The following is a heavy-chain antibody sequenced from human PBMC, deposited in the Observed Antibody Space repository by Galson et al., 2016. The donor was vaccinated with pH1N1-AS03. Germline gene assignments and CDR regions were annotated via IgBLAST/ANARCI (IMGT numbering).Heavy chain of an antibody. CDR1: GFSHSASGVA. D-gene: IGHD4-23*01. V-gene: IGHV2-5*02. Sequence: PALVKPTQTLTLTCTLSGFSHSASGVAVAWSRQPPGKALEWLALIYWDDDKRYSPSLRDKLTITKDSSTNQVVLTMTNMDPVDTATYYCAHRHGGNSHYFGYLGPGTLVTGSS. J-gene: IGHJ4*02. CDR2: IYWDDDK. CDR3: AHRHGGNSHYFGY.